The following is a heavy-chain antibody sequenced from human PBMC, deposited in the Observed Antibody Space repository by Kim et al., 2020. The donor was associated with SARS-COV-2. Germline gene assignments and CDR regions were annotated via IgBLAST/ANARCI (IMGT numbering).Heavy chain of an antibody. J-gene: IGHJ4*02. V-gene: IGHV3-30*18. CDR2: ISYDGSNK. D-gene: IGHD3-22*01. CDR3: AKLGGAYYDSSGYYDVDY. Sequence: GGSLRLSCAASGFTFSSYGMHWVRQAPGKGLEWVAVISYDGSNKYYADSVKGRFTISRDNSKNTLYLQMNSLRAEDTAVYYCAKLGGAYYDSSGYYDVDYWGQGTLVTVSS. CDR1: GFTFSSYG.